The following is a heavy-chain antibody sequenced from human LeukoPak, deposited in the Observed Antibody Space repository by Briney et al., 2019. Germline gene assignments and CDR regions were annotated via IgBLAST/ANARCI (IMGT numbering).Heavy chain of an antibody. V-gene: IGHV4-34*01. CDR1: GGSFSGYY. J-gene: IGHJ4*02. CDR2: INHSGST. D-gene: IGHD1-14*01. Sequence: SETLSLTCAVYGGSFSGYYWSWIRQPPGKGLEWIGEINHSGSTNYNPSLKSRVTISVDTSKNQFSLELSSVTAADTAVYYCARRGRKNWYYWGQGTLVTVSS. CDR3: ARRGRKNWYY.